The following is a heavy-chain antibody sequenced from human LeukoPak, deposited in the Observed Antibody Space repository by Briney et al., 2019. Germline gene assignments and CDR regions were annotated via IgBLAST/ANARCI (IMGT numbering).Heavy chain of an antibody. CDR3: ARHRDMPPGHYYYYMDV. V-gene: IGHV4-61*09. J-gene: IGHJ6*03. CDR1: GGSISSGSYY. Sequence: KASQTLSLTCTVSGGSISSGSYYWSWIRQPAGKGLEWIGETNHSGSTNYNPSLKSRVTISVDTSKNQFSLKLSSVTAADTAVYYCARHRDMPPGHYYYYMDVWGKGTTVTVSS. D-gene: IGHD2-15*01. CDR2: TNHSGST.